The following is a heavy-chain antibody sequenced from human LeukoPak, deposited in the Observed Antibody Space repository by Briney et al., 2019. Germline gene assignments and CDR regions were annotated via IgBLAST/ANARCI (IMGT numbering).Heavy chain of an antibody. J-gene: IGHJ4*02. Sequence: SETLSLTCTVSGASISSYYWTWIRQPAGKGLEWIGRIYTSGSTNYNPSLKSRVAMSVDTSKNQFSLKLSPVPAADTAVYYCARLSADSSSSRGFDYWGQGTLVTVSS. V-gene: IGHV4-4*07. D-gene: IGHD2-2*01. CDR3: ARLSADSSSSRGFDY. CDR2: IYTSGST. CDR1: GASISSYY.